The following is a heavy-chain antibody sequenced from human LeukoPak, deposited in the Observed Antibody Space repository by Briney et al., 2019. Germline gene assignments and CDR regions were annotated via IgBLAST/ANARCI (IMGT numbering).Heavy chain of an antibody. CDR3: AREPAGLFFDANGCLDL. V-gene: IGHV3-48*03. CDR2: MSSESTAI. CDR1: GFSLRKYE. J-gene: IGHJ5*02. Sequence: GGSLRLSCSASGFSLRKYEMNWVRQAPGKGLEWISYMSSESTAIYYSDSVEGRFTMSRDNAKNSVHLQMTSLRADDTALYFCAREPAGLFFDANGCLDLWGQGVLVTVSS. D-gene: IGHD3/OR15-3a*01.